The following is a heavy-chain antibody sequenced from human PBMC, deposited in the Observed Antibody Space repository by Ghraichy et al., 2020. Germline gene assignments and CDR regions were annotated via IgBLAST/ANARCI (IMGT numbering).Heavy chain of an antibody. V-gene: IGHV3-23*01. CDR3: GKADLSGFRAYGSAVFGY. CDR2: ISGSGGSA. J-gene: IGHJ4*02. Sequence: LSLTCAASGFTFSSSAMSWVRQAPGKGLEWVSAISGSGGSAYYAGSVKGRFTISRDNPKNTLYLQMSSLRAEDTAVYYCGKADLSGFRAYGSAVFGYWGQGTLVTVSS. D-gene: IGHD5-18*01. CDR1: GFTFSSSA.